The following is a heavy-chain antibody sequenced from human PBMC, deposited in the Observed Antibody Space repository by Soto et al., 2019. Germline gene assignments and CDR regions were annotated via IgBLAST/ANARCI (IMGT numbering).Heavy chain of an antibody. CDR2: IYYSGST. Sequence: QLQLQESGPGLVKPSETLSLTCTVSGGSISSSSYYWGWIRQPPGKGLEWIGSIYYSGSTYYNPSLKSRVTISVDTSKNQFPLKLSSVTAADTAVYYCARRSNRVQFDPWGQGTLVTVSS. J-gene: IGHJ5*02. CDR1: GGSISSSSYY. V-gene: IGHV4-39*01. CDR3: ARRSNRVQFDP.